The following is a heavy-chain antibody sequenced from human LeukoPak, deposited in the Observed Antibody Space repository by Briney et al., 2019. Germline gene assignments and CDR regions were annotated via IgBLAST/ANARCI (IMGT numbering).Heavy chain of an antibody. D-gene: IGHD3-10*01. Sequence: ASVKVSCKASGYTFTSYGISWVRQAPGQGLEWMGWISAYNGNTNYAQKLQGRVTMTTDTSASTAYMELRSLRSDDTAVYYCARAPFGESLRDYWGQGTLVTVSS. CDR2: ISAYNGNT. J-gene: IGHJ4*02. CDR3: ARAPFGESLRDY. CDR1: GYTFTSYG. V-gene: IGHV1-18*01.